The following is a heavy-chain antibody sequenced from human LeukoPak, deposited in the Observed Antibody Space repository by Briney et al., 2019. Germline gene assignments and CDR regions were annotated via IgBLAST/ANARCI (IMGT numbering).Heavy chain of an antibody. CDR3: ARDSRVVRGVISSSLIWYFDL. CDR2: ISAYNGNT. V-gene: IGHV1-18*01. CDR1: GYTFTSYG. Sequence: GASVKVSCKASGYTFTSYGISWVRQAPGQGLEWMGWISAYNGNTNYAQKLQGRVTMTTDTFTSTAYMELRSLRSDDTAVYYCARDSRVVRGVISSSLIWYFDLWGRGTLVTVSS. J-gene: IGHJ2*01. D-gene: IGHD3-10*01.